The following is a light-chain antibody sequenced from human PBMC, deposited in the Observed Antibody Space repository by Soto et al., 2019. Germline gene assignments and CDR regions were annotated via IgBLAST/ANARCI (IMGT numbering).Light chain of an antibody. CDR2: GAS. Sequence: DIQMTQSPSSLSASVGDRVTITCRASQSISTYLNWYQQKPGKAPRLLIFGASNLQSGVSSRFSGSGSGTDFTLNISSLKPDDFATYFCPQTKLNPRPFGGGTKVEVK. V-gene: IGKV1-39*01. J-gene: IGKJ4*01. CDR3: PQTKLNPRP. CDR1: QSISTY.